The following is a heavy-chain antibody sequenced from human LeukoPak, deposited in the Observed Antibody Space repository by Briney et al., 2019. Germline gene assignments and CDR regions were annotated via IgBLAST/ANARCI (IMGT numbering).Heavy chain of an antibody. Sequence: SETLSLTCTVSGGSISSYYWSWIRQPAGKGLEWIGRIYTSGSTNYNPSLKSRVTISVDTSKNQFSLKLSSVTAADTAVYYCARGIAAAGYYYYYMDVWGKGTTVTVSS. D-gene: IGHD6-13*01. CDR3: ARGIAAAGYYYYYMDV. CDR1: GGSISSYY. J-gene: IGHJ6*03. CDR2: IYTSGST. V-gene: IGHV4-4*07.